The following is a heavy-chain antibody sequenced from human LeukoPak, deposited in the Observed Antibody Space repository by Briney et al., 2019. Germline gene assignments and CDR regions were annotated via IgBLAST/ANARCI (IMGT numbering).Heavy chain of an antibody. J-gene: IGHJ4*02. CDR3: ARGAYYDILTGYYSADFDY. CDR2: ISSSSTTI. D-gene: IGHD3-9*01. Sequence: GGSLRLSCAASGFTFSSYEMNWVRQAPGKGLEWISYISSSSTTIHYADSVKGRFTISRDNAKNSLYLQMNSLRAEDTAVYYCARGAYYDILTGYYSADFDYWGQGTLVTVSS. V-gene: IGHV3-48*03. CDR1: GFTFSSYE.